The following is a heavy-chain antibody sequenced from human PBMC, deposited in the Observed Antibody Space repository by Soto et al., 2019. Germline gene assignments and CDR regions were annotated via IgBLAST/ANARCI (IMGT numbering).Heavy chain of an antibody. CDR2: IYWDDDK. J-gene: IGHJ4*02. CDR1: GFSLSTSGAA. Sequence: QITLKESGPTLMKPTQTLTLTCSFSGFSLSTSGAAVGWVRQPPGKALDWLALIYWDDDKRYSPSLKSRVTITNDTSKTPVVLTMTNMSPVDTATYYCAHRSFFRGAHFDYWGPGTLVTVSS. D-gene: IGHD3-10*01. CDR3: AHRSFFRGAHFDY. V-gene: IGHV2-5*02.